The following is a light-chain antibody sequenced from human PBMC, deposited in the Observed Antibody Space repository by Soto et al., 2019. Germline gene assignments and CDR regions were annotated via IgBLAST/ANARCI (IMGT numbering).Light chain of an antibody. J-gene: IGKJ4*01. CDR2: GSS. CDR1: ENVGTN. Sequence: IVMTQSPATLSVSPGEGVTLSCRASENVGTNLDWYQQKPGQAPRLLIYGSSTRATGIPATFSGSGSGTEVTLTISSLQSEESAIYYCQQYNNWGLSFGGGTKVEIK. CDR3: QQYNNWGLS. V-gene: IGKV3D-15*01.